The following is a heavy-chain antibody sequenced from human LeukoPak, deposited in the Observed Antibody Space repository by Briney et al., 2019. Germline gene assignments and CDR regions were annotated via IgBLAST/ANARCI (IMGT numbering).Heavy chain of an antibody. J-gene: IGHJ4*02. Sequence: SETLSLTCAVYGGSFSSYYWSWIRQPPGKGLEWIGEVTHSGSTNYNPSLKSRITMSVDTSKNQFSLKLRSVTAADTAVYYCAREAYDSSGYYYWGQGTLVTVSP. CDR1: GGSFSSYY. CDR2: VTHSGST. D-gene: IGHD3-22*01. V-gene: IGHV4-34*01. CDR3: AREAYDSSGYYY.